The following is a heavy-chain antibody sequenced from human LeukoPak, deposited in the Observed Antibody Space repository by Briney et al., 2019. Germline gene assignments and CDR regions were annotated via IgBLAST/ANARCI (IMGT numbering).Heavy chain of an antibody. V-gene: IGHV3-7*01. CDR3: ARDGGWGWDY. J-gene: IGHJ4*02. Sequence: GGSLRLSCAASGFTYSSHWMSWVRQAPGEGREWVGNIKEDGSEKYYAVSVKGRFTISRDNAKNSLYLQMNSLRVEDTAVYYCARDGGWGWDYWGQGTLVTVSS. CDR1: GFTYSSHW. CDR2: IKEDGSEK. D-gene: IGHD6-19*01.